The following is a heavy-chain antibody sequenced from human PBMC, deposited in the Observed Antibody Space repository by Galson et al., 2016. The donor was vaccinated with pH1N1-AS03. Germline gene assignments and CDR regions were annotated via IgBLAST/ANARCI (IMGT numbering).Heavy chain of an antibody. V-gene: IGHV3-23*01. Sequence: LRLSCAASGFTFSKYAMTWVRQAPGKGLEWVSAITGSGGSGSSGITNYADSVKGRFTISRDNSKNTLHLQMSSVRADDTAVYYCAKRTSGYLDSWGQGTLVTVSS. J-gene: IGHJ4*02. CDR1: GFTFSKYA. CDR3: AKRTSGYLDS. D-gene: IGHD3-22*01. CDR2: ITGSGGSGSSGIT.